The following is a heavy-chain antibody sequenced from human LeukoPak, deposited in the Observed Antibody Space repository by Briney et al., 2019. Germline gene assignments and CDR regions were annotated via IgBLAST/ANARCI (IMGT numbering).Heavy chain of an antibody. D-gene: IGHD5-12*01. CDR3: ARVPRARAGYAYYFDY. J-gene: IGHJ4*02. CDR2: IIPIFGTA. Sequence: ASVKVSCKASGGTFSSYAISWVRQAPGQGLEWMGGIIPIFGTANYAQKFHGRVTITADESTSTAYMELSSLRSEDTAVYYCARVPRARAGYAYYFDYWGQGTLVTVSS. V-gene: IGHV1-69*13. CDR1: GGTFSSYA.